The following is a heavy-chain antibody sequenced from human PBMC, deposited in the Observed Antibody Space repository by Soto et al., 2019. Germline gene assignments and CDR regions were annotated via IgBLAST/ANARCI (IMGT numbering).Heavy chain of an antibody. CDR3: ARAGSSDYYYYYYYMDV. V-gene: IGHV4-59*01. CDR1: GGSIISYY. Sequence: SETLSLTCTVSGGSIISYYWSWIRQPPGKGLEWIGYIYYSGSTNYNPSLKSRVTISVDTSKNQFSLKLSSVTAADTAVYYCARAGSSDYYYYYYYMDVWGKGTTVTVSS. D-gene: IGHD2-2*01. CDR2: IYYSGST. J-gene: IGHJ6*03.